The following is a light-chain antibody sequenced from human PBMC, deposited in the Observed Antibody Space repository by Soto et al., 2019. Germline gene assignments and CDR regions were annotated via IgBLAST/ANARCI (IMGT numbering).Light chain of an antibody. CDR1: QSVSSN. J-gene: IGKJ4*01. V-gene: IGKV3-20*01. Sequence: EIVMTQSPFTLSVSPGERATLSCRAGQSVSSNLAWYQQKPGQAPRLLIYGASSRATGIPDRFSGSGSGTDFTLTISRLEPEDFAVYYCQQYGSPRFGGGTKVDIK. CDR3: QQYGSPR. CDR2: GAS.